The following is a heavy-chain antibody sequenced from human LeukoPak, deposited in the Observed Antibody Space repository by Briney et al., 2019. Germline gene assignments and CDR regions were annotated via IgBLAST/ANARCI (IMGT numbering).Heavy chain of an antibody. CDR1: GFTFSNYG. CDR2: ISYDGNNK. J-gene: IGHJ4*02. V-gene: IGHV3-30*18. D-gene: IGHD4-23*01. CDR3: AKDIDYGGAN. Sequence: GRSLRLSCAASGFTFSNYGMHWVRRAPGKGLEWVALISYDGNNKYYSDSMKGRFTISRDNSKNTLYLQMNSLRAEDTAVYYCAKDIDYGGANWGQGTLVIVSS.